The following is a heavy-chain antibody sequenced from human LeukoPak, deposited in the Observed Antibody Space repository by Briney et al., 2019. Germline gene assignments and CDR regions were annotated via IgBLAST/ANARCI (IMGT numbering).Heavy chain of an antibody. J-gene: IGHJ6*03. V-gene: IGHV3-21*01. CDR1: GFTFSTYS. CDR2: ISSSSSYI. CDR3: ARDGDTDLTRGYNFYMDV. Sequence: GGSLRLSCAASGFTFSTYSMNWVRQTPGKGLEWVSSISSSSSYIYYADSAKGRFTISRDNAKNSVYLQMNGLRAEDTAVHYCARDGDTDLTRGYNFYMDVWGKGTTVTVSS. D-gene: IGHD3-10*01.